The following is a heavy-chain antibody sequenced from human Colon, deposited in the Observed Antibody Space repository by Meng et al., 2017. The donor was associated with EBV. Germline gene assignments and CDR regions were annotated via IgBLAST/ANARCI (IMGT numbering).Heavy chain of an antibody. CDR3: GTLKYTSGFYGPAY. D-gene: IGHD6-19*01. CDR1: GYTFTRYP. V-gene: IGHV7-4-1*02. Sequence: VQLGQSGSKLKKPGASVKVSCKASGYTFTRYPMNWVRQAPGQGLEWMGWISTNTGNPTYAQGFTGRFVFSVDTSVSTAYLQISSLKAEDTAVYYCGTLKYTSGFYGPAYWGQGALVTVSS. J-gene: IGHJ4*02. CDR2: ISTNTGNP.